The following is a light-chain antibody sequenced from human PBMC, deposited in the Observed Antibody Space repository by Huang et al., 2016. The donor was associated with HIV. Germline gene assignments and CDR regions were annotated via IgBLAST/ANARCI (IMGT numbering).Light chain of an antibody. V-gene: IGKV1-27*01. CDR3: QKYNSAPYT. J-gene: IGKJ2*01. Sequence: DIHMTQSPSSLSSSVGDRVTITCRASQDIRNYLAWYQQKPGTAPKLLISAASTLQSGVPSRFSGSGSGTDFTLTIGSLQPEDVATYYCQKYNSAPYTFGQVTKLEIK. CDR1: QDIRNY. CDR2: AAS.